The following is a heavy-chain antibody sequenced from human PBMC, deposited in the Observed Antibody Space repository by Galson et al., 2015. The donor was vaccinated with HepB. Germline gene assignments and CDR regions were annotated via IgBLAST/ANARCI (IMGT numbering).Heavy chain of an antibody. CDR2: IYWDDDK. CDR1: GFSLSTPAVG. Sequence: PALVKPTQTLTLTCTFSGFSLSTPAVGVGWIRQPPGKALEWLALIYWDDDKAYSPSLKSRLTITKDSSENQVVLTMTNVDPVDTATYYCAHLNTNWFDSWGQGTLVTVSS. CDR3: AHLNTNWFDS. J-gene: IGHJ5*01. V-gene: IGHV2-5*02.